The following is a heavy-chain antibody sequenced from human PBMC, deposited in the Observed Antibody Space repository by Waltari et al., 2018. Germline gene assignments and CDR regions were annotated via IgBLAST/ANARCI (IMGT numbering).Heavy chain of an antibody. Sequence: QVQLVQSGAEVKKPGASVKVSCKASGNTLTGYYTHWVRQAPGQGLEWMGRIDPNSGGTGYAQKFQGRVTMTLDTSLSTAYMQLSRLTSDDTALYYCARELGYCISGSCYRFDPWGQGTLVIVSS. CDR2: IDPNSGGT. CDR1: GNTLTGYY. J-gene: IGHJ5*02. CDR3: ARELGYCISGSCYRFDP. V-gene: IGHV1-2*06. D-gene: IGHD2-2*01.